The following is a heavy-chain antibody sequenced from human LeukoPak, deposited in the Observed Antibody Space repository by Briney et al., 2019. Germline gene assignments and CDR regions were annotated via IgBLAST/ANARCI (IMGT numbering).Heavy chain of an antibody. V-gene: IGHV1-2*02. CDR1: GYTFAGYY. CDR3: ARVVPAALSLDY. J-gene: IGHJ4*02. D-gene: IGHD2-2*01. Sequence: ASVKVSCTASGYTFAGYYMHWVRQAPGQGLEWMGWINPNSGGTNYAQKFQGRVTMTRDTSISTAYMELSRLRSDDTAVYYCARVVPAALSLDYWGQGTLVTVSS. CDR2: INPNSGGT.